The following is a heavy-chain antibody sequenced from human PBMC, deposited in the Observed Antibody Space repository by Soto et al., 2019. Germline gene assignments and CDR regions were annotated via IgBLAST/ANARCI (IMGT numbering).Heavy chain of an antibody. V-gene: IGHV3-21*04. CDR2: ITTGNDYI. Sequence: LRLSCVGSGFTLSSFSMSWVRQTPGKGLEWVSSITTGNDYISYADSVKGRFTISRDNAKNSLFLRMNSLRAEDTAVYYCAREVRTSGWFRRLDSWGQGILVTVSS. CDR3: AREVRTSGWFRRLDS. CDR1: GFTLSSFS. J-gene: IGHJ4*02. D-gene: IGHD6-19*01.